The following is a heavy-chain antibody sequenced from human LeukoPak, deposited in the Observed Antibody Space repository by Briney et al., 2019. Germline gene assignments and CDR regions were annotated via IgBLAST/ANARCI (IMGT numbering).Heavy chain of an antibody. CDR2: IKSDGITI. J-gene: IGHJ4*02. D-gene: IGHD1-20*01. CDR3: LRDLNWSLDQ. Sequence: GGSLRLSCAASGSTFSNYMMHWVRQAPGKGLVWVSRIKSDGITITYADSVKGRFTISRDNAKNTLYLQMNSLRAEDTAVYYCLRDLNWSLDQWGQGTLVTVSS. CDR1: GSTFSNYM. V-gene: IGHV3-74*01.